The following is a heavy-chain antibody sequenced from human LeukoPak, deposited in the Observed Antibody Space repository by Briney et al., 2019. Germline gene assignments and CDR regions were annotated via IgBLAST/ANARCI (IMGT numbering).Heavy chain of an antibody. CDR2: FDPEDGET. J-gene: IGHJ5*02. D-gene: IGHD3-22*01. Sequence: ASVKVSCKVSGYTLTELSMHWVRQAPGKGLEWMGGFDPEDGETIYAQKFQGRVTMTEDTSTDTAYMELSSLRSEDTAVYYCARNYYDSSGYLNNWFDPWGQGTLVTVSS. CDR3: ARNYYDSSGYLNNWFDP. V-gene: IGHV1-24*01. CDR1: GYTLTELS.